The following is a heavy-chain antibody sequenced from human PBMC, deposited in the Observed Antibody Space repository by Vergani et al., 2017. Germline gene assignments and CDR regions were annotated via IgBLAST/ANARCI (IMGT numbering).Heavy chain of an antibody. J-gene: IGHJ1*01. CDR3: TRHGSRGWAGYFQH. V-gene: IGHV4-38-2*01. CDR1: GYSISSGYY. Sequence: QVQLQESGPGLVKPSETLSLTCAVSGYSISSGYYWGWIRQPPGKGLEWIGTIYYTGTTYYNEAHKSRLTISVDTSKNQFSLNLTSVTAADTAVYYCTRHGSRGWAGYFQHWGQGTLLTASS. CDR2: IYYTGTT. D-gene: IGHD3-10*01.